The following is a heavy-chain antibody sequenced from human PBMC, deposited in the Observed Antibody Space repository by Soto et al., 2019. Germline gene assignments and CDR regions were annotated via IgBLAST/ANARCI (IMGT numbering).Heavy chain of an antibody. Sequence: GGSLRLSCAASGFTFSSYSMNWVRQAPGKGLEWVSSISSSSSYIYYADSVKGRFTISRDNAKNSLYLQMNSLRAEDTAVYYCARDPHSSHTMIVVVITYFDYWGQGTLVTVSS. CDR1: GFTFSSYS. CDR2: ISSSSSYI. CDR3: ARDPHSSHTMIVVVITYFDY. D-gene: IGHD3-22*01. V-gene: IGHV3-21*01. J-gene: IGHJ4*02.